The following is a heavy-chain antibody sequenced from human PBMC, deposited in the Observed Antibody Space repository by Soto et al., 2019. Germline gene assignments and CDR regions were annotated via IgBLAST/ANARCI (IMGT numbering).Heavy chain of an antibody. D-gene: IGHD2-15*01. CDR2: ISPSTSHI. Sequence: EVHLVESGGGLVKPGGSLRLSCAVSGFTFSSCTMNWVRQAPGKGLEWVSSISPSTSHIYYADSVKGRFTISRDNAKNSPLLKMTSLRAEDTAVYYCSGCSGGACHQNYGMDVWGQGTTVTVSS. CDR3: SGCSGGACHQNYGMDV. CDR1: GFTFSSCT. V-gene: IGHV3-21*01. J-gene: IGHJ6*02.